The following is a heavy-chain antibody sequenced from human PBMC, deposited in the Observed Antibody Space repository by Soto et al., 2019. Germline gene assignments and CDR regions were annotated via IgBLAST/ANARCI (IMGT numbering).Heavy chain of an antibody. CDR3: VRGPDYEGYFDY. V-gene: IGHV1-69*12. D-gene: IGHD3-22*01. Sequence: QVRLVQSGAEVKKTGSSVKVSCEASGTTFSNFAIGWVRQAPGQGLEWMGGIILPFGTPNYAQKFQGRVTICEDESMTTAYMELRGLRSEDTAVYYCVRGPDYEGYFDYWGQGTLVTVSS. CDR1: GTTFSNFA. J-gene: IGHJ4*02. CDR2: IILPFGTP.